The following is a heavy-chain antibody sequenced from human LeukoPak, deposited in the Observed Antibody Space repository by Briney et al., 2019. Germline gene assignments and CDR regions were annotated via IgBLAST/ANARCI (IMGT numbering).Heavy chain of an antibody. Sequence: GGSLRLSCAASGFTFSSYAMHWARQAPGKGLEWVAVISYDGSNKYYADSVKGRFTISRDNSKNTLYLQMNSLRAEDTAVYYCARSPGIAAPDYWGQGTLVTVPS. CDR1: GFTFSSYA. D-gene: IGHD6-13*01. J-gene: IGHJ4*02. V-gene: IGHV3-30-3*01. CDR2: ISYDGSNK. CDR3: ARSPGIAAPDY.